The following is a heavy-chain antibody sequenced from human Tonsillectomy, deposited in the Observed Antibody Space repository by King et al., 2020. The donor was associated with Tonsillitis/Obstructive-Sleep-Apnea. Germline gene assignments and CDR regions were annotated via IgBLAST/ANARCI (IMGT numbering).Heavy chain of an antibody. V-gene: IGHV1-69*01. Sequence: QLVQSGAEVKKPGSSVKVSCKASGGTFGSHAISWVRQAPGQGLEWIGGVLPNFGISNYAQRLQGRVTITADVSTNTAYLELSSLRFEGTAVYYCARVRRDGDNSYYYYMDVWGKGTTVTVSS. CDR2: VLPNFGIS. CDR1: GGTFGSHA. J-gene: IGHJ6*03. CDR3: ARVRRDGDNSYYYYMDV. D-gene: IGHD5-24*01.